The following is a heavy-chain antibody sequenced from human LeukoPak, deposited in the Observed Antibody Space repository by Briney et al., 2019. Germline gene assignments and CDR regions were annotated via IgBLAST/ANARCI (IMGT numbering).Heavy chain of an antibody. J-gene: IGHJ6*03. V-gene: IGHV4-34*01. CDR1: GASLSGYY. D-gene: IGHD6-13*01. CDR3: ARLGYTKSSNYYYYYLDV. CDR2: INQSGRT. Sequence: SETLSLTCGVSGASLSGYYWNWIRQPPGKGLEWIGEINQSGRTNYNSSLKSRVTISADMSKNQFSLRLSSVTAADTAVYYCARLGYTKSSNYYYYYLDVWGKGASVTVSS.